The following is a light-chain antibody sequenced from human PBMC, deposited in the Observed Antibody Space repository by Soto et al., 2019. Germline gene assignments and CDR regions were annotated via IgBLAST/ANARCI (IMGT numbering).Light chain of an antibody. J-gene: IGLJ3*02. Sequence: SYELTQPPSVSVSPGQTASITCSGDKLGDKNVCWYQQKPGQSPVVVIYQDRQRPSGIPERFSGSNSGNTATLTISGTQTMDEADYYCQAWDSSTAVFGGGTQLTVL. CDR1: KLGDKN. V-gene: IGLV3-1*01. CDR2: QDR. CDR3: QAWDSSTAV.